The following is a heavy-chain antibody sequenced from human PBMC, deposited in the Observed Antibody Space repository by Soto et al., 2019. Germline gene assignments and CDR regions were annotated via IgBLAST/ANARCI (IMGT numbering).Heavy chain of an antibody. Sequence: XSVKVSCKASGYTLTYYYMHWVRQAPGQGLEWMGWINPKNGDTNSAQKFRGRVTMTRDTSISTAYLELSSLRSDDTAVYYCARSTGSYSYYGMDVWGQGSTVTVSS. CDR2: INPKNGDT. J-gene: IGHJ6*02. V-gene: IGHV1-2*02. D-gene: IGHD1-26*01. CDR3: ARSTGSYSYYGMDV. CDR1: GYTLTYYY.